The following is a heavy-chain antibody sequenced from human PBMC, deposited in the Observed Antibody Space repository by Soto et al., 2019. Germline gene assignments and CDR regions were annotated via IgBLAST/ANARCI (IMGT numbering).Heavy chain of an antibody. D-gene: IGHD1-26*01. CDR2: VYYSGIT. V-gene: IGHV4-61*01. J-gene: IGHJ4*02. Sequence: QVQLQESGPKLVKPSETLSLTCSVSGGSVSSQTHFWSWIRQAPGKGLEWIGYVYYSGITNSNPALKCRVTISADTSNNQIFLSLTSVTAADTAVYYCAREDMSGTYYFDSWGQGTLVTVSS. CDR3: AREDMSGTYYFDS. CDR1: GGSVSSQTHF.